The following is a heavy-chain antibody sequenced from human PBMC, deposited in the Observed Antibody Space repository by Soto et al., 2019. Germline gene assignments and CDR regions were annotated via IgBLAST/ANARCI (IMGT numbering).Heavy chain of an antibody. CDR3: ARSLYCIGSSCYFDN. D-gene: IGHD2-15*01. J-gene: IGHJ4*02. Sequence: PGASLKISCKGSGYSFTSYWIYWMRQMPGKGLECVGIISPDDSDIRYSPSFHGHVTISADRSSGTAFLQWSSLKASDTAIYYCARSLYCIGSSCYFDNRGRGTRVTVSS. CDR2: ISPDDSDI. CDR1: GYSFTSYW. V-gene: IGHV5-51*01.